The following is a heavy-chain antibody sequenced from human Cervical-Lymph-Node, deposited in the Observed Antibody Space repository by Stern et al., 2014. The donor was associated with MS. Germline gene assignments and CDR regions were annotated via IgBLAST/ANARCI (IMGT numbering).Heavy chain of an antibody. Sequence: QVQLQESGPGLVKPSQALSLTCTVSGGSISSDTYYWNWIRQPAGKGLEWIGRIYTSGSNNYNPSLRSRTAFSGDMSKNQFFLNLSSVTAADTAVYYCARGEDYYGSGSLRDAFDVWGQGAMVIVSS. J-gene: IGHJ3*01. V-gene: IGHV4-61*02. D-gene: IGHD3-10*01. CDR3: ARGEDYYGSGSLRDAFDV. CDR2: IYTSGSN. CDR1: GGSISSDTYY.